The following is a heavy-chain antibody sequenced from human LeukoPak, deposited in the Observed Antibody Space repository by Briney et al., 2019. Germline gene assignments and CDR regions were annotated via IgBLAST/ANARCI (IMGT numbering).Heavy chain of an antibody. J-gene: IGHJ4*02. V-gene: IGHV3-30*18. CDR3: AKQATGSFDY. Sequence: PGGSLRLSCAASGFTFSSYGMHWVRQAPGKGLEWVAVISYDGSNKYYADSVKGRFTISRDNSKDTLYLQMNSLRAEDTAVYYCAKQATGSFDYWGQGTLVTVSS. CDR2: ISYDGSNK. CDR1: GFTFSSYG. D-gene: IGHD5-12*01.